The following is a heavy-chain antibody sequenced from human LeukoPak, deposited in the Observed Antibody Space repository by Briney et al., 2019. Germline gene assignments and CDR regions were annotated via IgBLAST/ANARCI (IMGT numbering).Heavy chain of an antibody. Sequence: SETLSLTCSVSVPSLRIVSYFWSWIRQPPGKGLEWIGYMYYSRSTNYNPSLKSRVTISIDTSKNYFSLRLTSVTAADTAVYYCGRGGNFLAPWGQGTLVTVSS. V-gene: IGHV4-61*03. D-gene: IGHD2/OR15-2a*01. CDR3: GRGGNFLAP. CDR2: MYYSRST. J-gene: IGHJ5*02. CDR1: VPSLRIVSYF.